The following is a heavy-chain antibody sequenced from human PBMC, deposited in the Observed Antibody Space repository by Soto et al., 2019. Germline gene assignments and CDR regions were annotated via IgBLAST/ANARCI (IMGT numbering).Heavy chain of an antibody. V-gene: IGHV4-34*01. Sequence: SETLSLTCAVYGESFSNHYWTWIRQSPGKGLEWVGEINYSGSTRYNWSLGSRVTISVDTSKNQFSLMVTSVTAEDTAVYYCARGVVYRDVGLAYGMDVWGQGATVTDSS. CDR1: GESFSNHY. D-gene: IGHD3-22*01. CDR3: ARGVVYRDVGLAYGMDV. CDR2: INYSGST. J-gene: IGHJ6*02.